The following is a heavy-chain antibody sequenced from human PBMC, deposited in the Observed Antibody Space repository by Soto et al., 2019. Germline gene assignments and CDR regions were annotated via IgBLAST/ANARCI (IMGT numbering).Heavy chain of an antibody. V-gene: IGHV4-59*08. CDR2: IYYSGST. Sequence: QVQLQESGPGLVKPSETLSLTCTVSGGSISSYYWSWIRQPPGKGLEWIGYIYYSGSTNYNPSLNSRVTTSVDTAKNQFSLKLSSVTAADTAVYYCARIRGAAAADYYYYYMDVWGKGTTVTVSS. J-gene: IGHJ6*03. CDR1: GGSISSYY. D-gene: IGHD6-13*01. CDR3: ARIRGAAAADYYYYYMDV.